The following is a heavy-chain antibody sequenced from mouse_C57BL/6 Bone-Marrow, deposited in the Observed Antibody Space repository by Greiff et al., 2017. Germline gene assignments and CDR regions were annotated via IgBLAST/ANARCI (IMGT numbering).Heavy chain of an antibody. CDR3: ARTLYYYGSSSWYFDV. Sequence: QVQLQQSDAELVKPGASVKISCKVSGYTFTDHTIHWMKQRPEQGLEWIGYIYPRDGSTTYNEKFKGKATLTADKSSSTAYMQLNSLTSEDSAVYFCARTLYYYGSSSWYFDVWGTGTTVTVSS. CDR1: GYTFTDHT. J-gene: IGHJ1*03. D-gene: IGHD1-1*01. CDR2: IYPRDGST. V-gene: IGHV1-78*01.